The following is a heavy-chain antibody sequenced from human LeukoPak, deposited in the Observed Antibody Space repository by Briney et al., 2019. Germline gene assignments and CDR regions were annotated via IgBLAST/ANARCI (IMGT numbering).Heavy chain of an antibody. CDR2: INGVGTAT. J-gene: IGHJ4*02. CDR1: GFTFNEFW. V-gene: IGHV3-74*01. CDR3: ASTSGSYYLSFDY. D-gene: IGHD1-26*01. Sequence: PGGSLRLSCAASGFTFNEFWMFWVRQVPGKGLMWVSRINGVGTATTYADTVKGRFTISRDNAKKTLYLQMNSLRDEDTAVYYCASTSGSYYLSFDYWGQGTLVTVSS.